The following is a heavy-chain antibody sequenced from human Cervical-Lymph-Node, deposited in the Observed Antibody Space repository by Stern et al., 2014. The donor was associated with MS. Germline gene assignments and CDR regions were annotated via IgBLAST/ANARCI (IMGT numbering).Heavy chain of an antibody. J-gene: IGHJ4*02. CDR2: IYWDDDK. D-gene: IGHD4-11*01. CDR1: GVSFNTSEAS. V-gene: IGHV2-5*02. Sequence: TLREPGPTLVKPTHNLTLTCTFSGVSFNTSEASVGWIRQPPGKALEWLGIIYWDDDKRYSPSLKSRLTLTKDTSTNQVVLTMTNMDPVDTATYYCAHSDYSKWYFDYWGQGTLVTVSS. CDR3: AHSDYSKWYFDY.